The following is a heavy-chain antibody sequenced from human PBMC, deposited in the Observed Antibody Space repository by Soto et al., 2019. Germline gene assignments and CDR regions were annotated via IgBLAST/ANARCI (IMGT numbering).Heavy chain of an antibody. CDR3: ARGIPRIAAAGWFDP. CDR2: INHSGST. V-gene: IGHV4-34*01. J-gene: IGHJ5*02. D-gene: IGHD6-13*01. CDR1: GGSFSGYY. Sequence: QVQLQQWGAGLLKPSETLSLTCAVYGGSFSGYYWSWIRQPPGKGLEWIGEINHSGSTNYNPPLKSRVTISVDTSKNQFSLKLSSVTAADTAVYYCARGIPRIAAAGWFDPWGQGTLVTVSS.